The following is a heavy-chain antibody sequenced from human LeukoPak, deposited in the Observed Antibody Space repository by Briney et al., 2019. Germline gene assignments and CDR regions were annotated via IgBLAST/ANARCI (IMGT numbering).Heavy chain of an antibody. V-gene: IGHV3-9*01. CDR2: ITPNSGGV. Sequence: GRSLRLSCAASGFTFDNCVMHWVRLVPGKGLECVSSITPNSGGVGYADSVKGRFTISRDNAKNSLYLQMNSLRAEDTALYYCAKDIAVAGTVGYYYGMDVWGQGTTVTVSS. J-gene: IGHJ6*02. CDR1: GFTFDNCV. CDR3: AKDIAVAGTVGYYYGMDV. D-gene: IGHD6-19*01.